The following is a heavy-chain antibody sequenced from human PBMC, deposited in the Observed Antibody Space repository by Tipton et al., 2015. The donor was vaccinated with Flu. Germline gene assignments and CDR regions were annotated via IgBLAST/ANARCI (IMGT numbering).Heavy chain of an antibody. J-gene: IGHJ4*02. Sequence: SLRLSCAASGFTVSSNYMSWVRQAPGKGLEWVSVIYSGGSTYYADSVKGRFTISRDNSKNTLYLQMNGLRAEDTAVYYCASPMNYYDSSVGDYWGQGTLVTVSS. D-gene: IGHD3-22*01. CDR3: ASPMNYYDSSVGDY. V-gene: IGHV3-53*01. CDR1: GFTVSSNY. CDR2: IYSGGST.